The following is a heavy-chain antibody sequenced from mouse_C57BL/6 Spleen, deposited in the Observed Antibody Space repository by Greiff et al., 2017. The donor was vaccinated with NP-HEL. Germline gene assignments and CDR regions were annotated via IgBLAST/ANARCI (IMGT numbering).Heavy chain of an antibody. Sequence: DVQLQESGPELVKPGASVKISCKASGYSFTGYYMNWVKQSPEKSLEWIGEINPSTGGTTYNQKFKAKATLTVDKSSSTAYMQLKSLTSEDSAVYYCARTYYSNAMDYWGQGTSVTVSS. CDR2: INPSTGGT. V-gene: IGHV1-42*01. J-gene: IGHJ4*01. CDR3: ARTYYSNAMDY. D-gene: IGHD2-5*01. CDR1: GYSFTGYY.